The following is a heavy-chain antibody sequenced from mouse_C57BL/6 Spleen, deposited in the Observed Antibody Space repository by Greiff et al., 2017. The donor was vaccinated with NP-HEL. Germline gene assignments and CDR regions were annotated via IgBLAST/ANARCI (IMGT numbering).Heavy chain of an antibody. D-gene: IGHD2-12*01. V-gene: IGHV2-4*01. CDR3: AKDTVVHAMDY. J-gene: IGHJ4*01. Sequence: QVQLKESGPGLVQPSQSLSITCTVSGFSLTSYGVHWVRQPPGKGLEWLGVIWSGGSTDYNAAFISRLSISKDNSKSQFFFKMNSLQADDTAIYYCAKDTVVHAMDYWGQGTSVTVSS. CDR2: IWSGGST. CDR1: GFSLTSYG.